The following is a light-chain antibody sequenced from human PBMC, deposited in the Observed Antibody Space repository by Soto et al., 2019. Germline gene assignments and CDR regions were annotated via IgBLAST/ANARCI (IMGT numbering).Light chain of an antibody. CDR3: QQRSNWPPIT. V-gene: IGKV3-11*01. CDR1: QSVSSY. J-gene: IGKJ5*01. CDR2: DAS. Sequence: IGMTQSPAILAVSSGGRATLSCRASQSVSSYLAWYQQKPGQAPRLLIYDASNRATGIPARFSGSGSGTDFTLTISSLEPEDFAVYYCQQRSNWPPITFGQGTRLEI.